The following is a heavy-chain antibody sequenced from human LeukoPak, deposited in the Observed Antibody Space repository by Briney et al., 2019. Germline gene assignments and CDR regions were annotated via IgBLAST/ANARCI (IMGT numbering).Heavy chain of an antibody. CDR3: ATDLRAYYYDSSGYYDVY. CDR1: GYTLTELY. J-gene: IGHJ4*02. D-gene: IGHD3-22*01. V-gene: IGHV1-24*01. CDR2: FDPEDGET. Sequence: GASVKVSCKVSGYTLTELYMHWVRQAPGKGLEWMGGFDPEDGETIYAQKFQGGFTMTEDTSTDTAYMELSSLRSEDTAVYYCATDLRAYYYDSSGYYDVYWGQGTLVTVSS.